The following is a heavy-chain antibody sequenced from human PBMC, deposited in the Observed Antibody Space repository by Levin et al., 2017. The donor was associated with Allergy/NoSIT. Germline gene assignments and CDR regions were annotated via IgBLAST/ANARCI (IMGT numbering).Heavy chain of an antibody. Sequence: GESLKISCAASGFTFSSYAMSWVRQAPGKGLEWVSVISGSGGSTYYADSVKGRFTISRDNSKNTLYLQMNSLRAEDTAVYYCAKDTYGSGWSASVDYWGQGTLVTVSS. J-gene: IGHJ4*02. CDR3: AKDTYGSGWSASVDY. CDR2: ISGSGGST. CDR1: GFTFSSYA. D-gene: IGHD6-19*01. V-gene: IGHV3-23*01.